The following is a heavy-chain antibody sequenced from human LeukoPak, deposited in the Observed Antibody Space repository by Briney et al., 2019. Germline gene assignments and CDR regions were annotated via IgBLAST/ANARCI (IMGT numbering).Heavy chain of an antibody. CDR2: IYDSGST. CDR3: ARGGPYYFDY. CDR1: GGSIRSSYYY. Sequence: SETLSLTCTVSGGSIRSSYYYWGWIRQPPGKGLEWIGSIYDSGSTYYNPSLKSRVTISVDMSKNQFSLKLSSVTAADTAVYYCARGGPYYFDYWGQGTLVTVSS. J-gene: IGHJ4*02. V-gene: IGHV4-39*07.